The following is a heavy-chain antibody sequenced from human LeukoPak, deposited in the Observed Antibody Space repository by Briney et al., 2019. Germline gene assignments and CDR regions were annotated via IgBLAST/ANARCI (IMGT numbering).Heavy chain of an antibody. V-gene: IGHV1-24*01. J-gene: IGHJ4*02. CDR2: FDPDDGER. Sequence: ASVKVSCKVPGYMFTELPMHRVRQAPGKGLEWMGGFDPDDGERIYAQKFQGRVTMTRDTSTSTVYMELSSLRSEDTAVYYCARATGYNYGPDYWGQGTLVTVSS. CDR3: ARATGYNYGPDY. CDR1: GYMFTELP. D-gene: IGHD5-18*01.